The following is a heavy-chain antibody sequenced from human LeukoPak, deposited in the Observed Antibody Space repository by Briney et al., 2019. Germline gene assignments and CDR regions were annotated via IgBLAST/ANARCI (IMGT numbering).Heavy chain of an antibody. CDR2: INHSGST. D-gene: IGHD1-26*01. V-gene: IGHV4-34*01. J-gene: IGHJ4*02. Sequence: SETLSLTCAVYGGSFSGYYWSWIRQPPGKGLEWIGEINHSGSTNYNPSLKSRVTISVDTSKNQLSLKLSSVTAADTAVYYCARARTRELLDYWGQGTLVTVSS. CDR1: GGSFSGYY. CDR3: ARARTRELLDY.